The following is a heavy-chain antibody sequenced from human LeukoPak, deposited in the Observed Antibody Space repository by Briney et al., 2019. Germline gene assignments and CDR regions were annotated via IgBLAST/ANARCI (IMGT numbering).Heavy chain of an antibody. Sequence: GGSLRLSCEASGLSLSNYPMHWVRQAPGKGLEWVAVISYDGSNKYYADSVKGRFTISRDNSKNTLYLQMNSLRAEDTAVYYCARSQGRYFDWLLYPIDYWGQGTLVTVSS. J-gene: IGHJ4*02. V-gene: IGHV3-30-3*01. CDR1: GLSLSNYP. D-gene: IGHD3-9*01. CDR3: ARSQGRYFDWLLYPIDY. CDR2: ISYDGSNK.